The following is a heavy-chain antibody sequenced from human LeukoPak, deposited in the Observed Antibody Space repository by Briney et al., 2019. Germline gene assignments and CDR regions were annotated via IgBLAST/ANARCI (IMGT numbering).Heavy chain of an antibody. CDR3: AKEYGYDYNYFYSMDV. CDR1: GFTFSDYA. CDR2: ISSNGGSI. D-gene: IGHD1-1*01. V-gene: IGHV3-64*01. Sequence: QPGGSLRLSCAASGFTFSDYAMHWVRQAPGKELEYVSAISSNGGSIYYANSVKGRFTISRDNSKNTVYLQMNSLRAEDTAVYFCAKEYGYDYNYFYSMDVWGKGTTVTISS. J-gene: IGHJ6*03.